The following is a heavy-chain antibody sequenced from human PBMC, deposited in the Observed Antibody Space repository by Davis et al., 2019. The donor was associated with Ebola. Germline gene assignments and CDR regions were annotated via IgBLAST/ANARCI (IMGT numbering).Heavy chain of an antibody. Sequence: GESLKISCQDSGNSFSTHWIGWVRQMPGKGLEWMGIIYTGDSDTRYSPSFRGQVTMSADKSIKTAFLQWSSLKASDTAMYYCARLDGPYSSSPWYFDYRGQGTLVTVSS. CDR2: IYTGDSDT. CDR1: GNSFSTHW. CDR3: ARLDGPYSSSPWYFDY. D-gene: IGHD6-6*01. J-gene: IGHJ4*02. V-gene: IGHV5-51*01.